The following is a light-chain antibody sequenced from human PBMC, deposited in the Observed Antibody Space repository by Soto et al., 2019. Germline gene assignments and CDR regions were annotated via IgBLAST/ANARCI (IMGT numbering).Light chain of an antibody. CDR3: QQSYRTPPNT. CDR2: AAS. J-gene: IGKJ2*01. Sequence: DIQMTQSPSSLSASVGDRVTITCRASQSISSYFNWYEQKPGKASKILIYAASSLQSGVPSRFSGSGSGTDLTLTSRRLQPEDFAYCYCQQSYRTPPNTCGQGTELEIK. V-gene: IGKV1-39*01. CDR1: QSISSY.